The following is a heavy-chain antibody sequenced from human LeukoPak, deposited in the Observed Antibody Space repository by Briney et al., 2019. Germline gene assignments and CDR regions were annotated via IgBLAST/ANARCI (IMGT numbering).Heavy chain of an antibody. Sequence: SETLSLTCTVSGGYISSSSYYWGWIRQPPGKGLEWIGSIYYSGSTYYNPSLKSRVTISVDTSKNQFSLKLSSVNAADTAVYYCARSAEAELDYWGQGTLVTVSS. CDR2: IYYSGST. J-gene: IGHJ4*02. V-gene: IGHV4-39*07. CDR1: GGYISSSSYY. CDR3: ARSAEAELDY.